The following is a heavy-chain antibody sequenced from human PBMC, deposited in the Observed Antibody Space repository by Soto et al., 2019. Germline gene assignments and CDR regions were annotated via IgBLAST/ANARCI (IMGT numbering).Heavy chain of an antibody. CDR2: IRSKAYGGTT. CDR1: GFTFGDYA. J-gene: IGHJ6*02. V-gene: IGHV3-49*04. Sequence: PGGSLRLSCTASGFTFGDYAMSWVRQAPGKGLEWVGFIRSKAYGGTTEYAASVKGRFTISRDDSKSIAYLQMNSLKTEDTAVYYCTGGGILTGYYFHYYYGMDVWGQGTTVTVSS. CDR3: TGGGILTGYYFHYYYGMDV. D-gene: IGHD3-9*01.